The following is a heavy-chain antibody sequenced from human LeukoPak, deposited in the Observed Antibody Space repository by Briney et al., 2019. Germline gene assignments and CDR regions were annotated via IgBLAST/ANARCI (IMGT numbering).Heavy chain of an antibody. V-gene: IGHV3-20*04. J-gene: IGHJ4*02. D-gene: IGHD3-16*02. CDR1: GFTFDDYG. CDR3: ARDGNYDYVWGSYRSPPWDY. CDR2: INWNGGST. Sequence: GGSLRLSCAASGFTFDDYGMSWVRQAPGKGLEWVSGINWNGGSTGYADSVKGRFTISRDNAKNSLYLQMNSLRAEDTALYYCARDGNYDYVWGSYRSPPWDYWGQGTLVTVSS.